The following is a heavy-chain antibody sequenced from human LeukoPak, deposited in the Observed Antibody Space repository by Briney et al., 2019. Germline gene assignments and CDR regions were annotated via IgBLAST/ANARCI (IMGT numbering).Heavy chain of an antibody. CDR1: GFTFSSYE. J-gene: IGHJ4*02. V-gene: IGHV3-48*03. D-gene: IGHD5-12*01. CDR2: ISSSGSTI. Sequence: GGSLRLSCAASGFTFSSYEMNWVRQAPGKGLEWVSYISSSGSTIYNADSVKGRFTISRDNVKNSLYLQMNSLRAEDTAVYYCARERGYSGYDYFIDSPSDYWGQGTLVTVSS. CDR3: ARERGYSGYDYFIDSPSDY.